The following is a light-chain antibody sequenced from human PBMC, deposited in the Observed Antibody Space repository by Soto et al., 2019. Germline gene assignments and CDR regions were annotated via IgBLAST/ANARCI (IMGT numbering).Light chain of an antibody. V-gene: IGKV3-20*01. CDR2: GAS. Sequence: EIVLTQSPGTLSLSPGERATLSCRASQSVTSTYLAWYQQKAGQAPRLLIYGASSRATGVPDRFSGNGSGTDFTLTITRLEPEDFALYYCQQYGDSPITFGQGTRLAIK. J-gene: IGKJ5*01. CDR1: QSVTSTY. CDR3: QQYGDSPIT.